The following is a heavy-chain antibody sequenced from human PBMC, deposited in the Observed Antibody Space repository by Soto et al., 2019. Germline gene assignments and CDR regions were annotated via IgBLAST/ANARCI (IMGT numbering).Heavy chain of an antibody. Sequence: EVQLAESGGGLVKPGGSLRLSCAASGFTFSEAWMHWVRQAPGKGLEWVGRIKSKTDGETTDYTAPVEGRFSISRDDSRNTLYLQMNSLKSEDTAVYYCTTAYRGSGNYFDNFDYWGQGTLVSVSS. CDR3: TTAYRGSGNYFDNFDY. CDR1: GFTFSEAW. J-gene: IGHJ4*02. V-gene: IGHV3-15*07. D-gene: IGHD3-10*01. CDR2: IKSKTDGETT.